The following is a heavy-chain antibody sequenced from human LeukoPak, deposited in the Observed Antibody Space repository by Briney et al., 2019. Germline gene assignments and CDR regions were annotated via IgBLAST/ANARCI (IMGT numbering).Heavy chain of an antibody. CDR1: GFTFSSYS. Sequence: SGGSLRLSCAASGFTFSSYSMNWVRQAPGKGLEWVSSISSSSSYIYYADSVKGRFTISRDNAKNSLYLQMNSLRAEDAAVYYCAKDSALLTDSSFDYWGQGTLVTVSS. CDR2: ISSSSSYI. CDR3: AKDSALLTDSSFDY. V-gene: IGHV3-21*04. J-gene: IGHJ4*02. D-gene: IGHD3-22*01.